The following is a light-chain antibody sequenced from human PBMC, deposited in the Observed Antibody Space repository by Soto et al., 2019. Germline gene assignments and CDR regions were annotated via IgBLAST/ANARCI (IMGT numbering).Light chain of an antibody. Sequence: EIVLPQSPAPLSLSPCERGRFFXQASQSIASYLAWYQQKPGQAPRLLIYGAFKRATGIPDRFSGSGSGTDFTLTISRMEPEDFAVYCCQQYGSSPRTFGQGTKVDIK. CDR3: QQYGSSPRT. CDR2: GAF. V-gene: IGKV3-20*01. J-gene: IGKJ1*01. CDR1: QSIASY.